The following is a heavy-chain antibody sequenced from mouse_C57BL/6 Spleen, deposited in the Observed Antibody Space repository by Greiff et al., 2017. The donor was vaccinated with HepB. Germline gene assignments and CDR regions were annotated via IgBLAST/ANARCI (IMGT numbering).Heavy chain of an antibody. Sequence: VQLKESGPGLVAPSQSLSITCTVSGFSLTSYGVHWVRQPPGKGLEWLVVIWSDGSTTYNSALKSRLSISKDNSKSQVFLKMNSLQTDDTAMYYCARHLYDGYYGWFAYWGQGTLVTVSA. CDR1: GFSLTSYG. CDR3: ARHLYDGYYGWFAY. V-gene: IGHV2-6-1*01. CDR2: IWSDGST. D-gene: IGHD2-3*01. J-gene: IGHJ3*01.